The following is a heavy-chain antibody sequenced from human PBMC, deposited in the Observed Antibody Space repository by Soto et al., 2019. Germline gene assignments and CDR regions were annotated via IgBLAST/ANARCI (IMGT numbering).Heavy chain of an antibody. V-gene: IGHV3-13*01. CDR2: IGTAGDT. CDR1: GFTFSSYD. CDR3: ARGRAVDWYFDL. Sequence: EVQLVESGGGLVQPGGSLRLSCAASGFTFSSYDMHWVRQATGKGLEWVSAIGTAGDTYYPGSVKGRFTISRENAKNSLYLQMNSLRAGDTAVYYCARGRAVDWYFDLWGRGTLVTVSS. D-gene: IGHD6-25*01. J-gene: IGHJ2*01.